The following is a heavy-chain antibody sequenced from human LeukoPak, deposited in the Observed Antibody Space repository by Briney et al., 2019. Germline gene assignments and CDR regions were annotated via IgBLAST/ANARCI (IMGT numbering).Heavy chain of an antibody. D-gene: IGHD2-2*01. CDR3: ASPLGYCSSTNCYGDY. CDR1: SGSISNYY. V-gene: IGHV4-59*08. Sequence: SETLSLTCTVSSGSISNYYWSWIRQPPGKGLEWIGYIYYSGSTTNYNPSLKSRVTISVDTSKNQFSLKLSSVTAADTAVYYCASPLGYCSSTNCYGDYWGQGTLVTVSS. CDR2: IYYSGSTT. J-gene: IGHJ4*02.